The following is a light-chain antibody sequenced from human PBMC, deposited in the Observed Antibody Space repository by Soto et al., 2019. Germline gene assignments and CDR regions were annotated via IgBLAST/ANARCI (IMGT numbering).Light chain of an antibody. CDR1: SSDVGSYNL. J-gene: IGLJ1*01. V-gene: IGLV2-23*01. CDR3: CSYAGSRTIYV. Sequence: QSVLTQPASLSGSPGQSITISCTGTSSDVGSYNLVSWYQHHPGKAPKLMIYEGSKRPSGLSNRFSGSKSGNTASLTISGLQAEDEADYYCCSYAGSRTIYVFGTGTKVTV. CDR2: EGS.